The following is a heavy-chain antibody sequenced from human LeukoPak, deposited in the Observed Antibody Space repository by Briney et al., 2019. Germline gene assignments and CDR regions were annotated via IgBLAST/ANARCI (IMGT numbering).Heavy chain of an antibody. CDR2: INPKSGAT. CDR1: GYIFSGYY. Sequence: ASVKVSCKASGYIFSGYYINWVRQAPGQGLEWMGWINPKSGATKYAQKFQGRITMTGDTSIGTAYVELSRLRSDDTAVYYCARAGLWDYSDSSGYHNGAFDIWGQGTMVTVSS. CDR3: ARAGLWDYSDSSGYHNGAFDI. J-gene: IGHJ3*02. D-gene: IGHD3-22*01. V-gene: IGHV1-2*02.